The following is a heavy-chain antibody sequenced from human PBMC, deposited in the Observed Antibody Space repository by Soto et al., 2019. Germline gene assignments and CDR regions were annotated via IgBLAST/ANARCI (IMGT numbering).Heavy chain of an antibody. J-gene: IGHJ6*02. CDR1: GGAFSDYA. D-gene: IGHD2-15*01. Sequence: QVQLVQSGAEVKKPGSSVKVSCKASGGAFSDYAFSWVRQAPGQGLEWLGGIMPIFRTPDYAQKFQGRVTITADESTRTASMEMRSLRFDDTAIYYCASWLKGADIGNYYYGMDVWGQGTTVTV. CDR2: IMPIFRTP. V-gene: IGHV1-69*12. CDR3: ASWLKGADIGNYYYGMDV.